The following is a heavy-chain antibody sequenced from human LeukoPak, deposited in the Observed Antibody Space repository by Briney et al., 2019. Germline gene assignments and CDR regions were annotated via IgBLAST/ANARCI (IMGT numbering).Heavy chain of an antibody. V-gene: IGHV3-30*03. D-gene: IGHD6-19*01. J-gene: IGHJ4*02. CDR3: TRGGVAVAGTGDY. Sequence: GGSLRLSCAASGFTFSSYGMHWVRQAPGKGLEWVAVISYDGSNKYYADSVKGRFTISRDNAKNTLYLQMNSLRAEDTAVYYCTRGGVAVAGTGDYWGQGTLVTVSS. CDR1: GFTFSSYG. CDR2: ISYDGSNK.